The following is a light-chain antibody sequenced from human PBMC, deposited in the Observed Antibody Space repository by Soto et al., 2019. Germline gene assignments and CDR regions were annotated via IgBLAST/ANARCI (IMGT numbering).Light chain of an antibody. CDR3: QQTHSIPYT. CDR2: SAS. Sequence: DIQMTQSPSSLSASVGDRVTITCRASQSISDYLTWYQKKPGKAPNLLVYSASSLQSGVPSRFSGSGSGTDFTLTISSLQPEDFATYYCQQTHSIPYTFCQGTRLEIK. J-gene: IGKJ2*01. V-gene: IGKV1-39*01. CDR1: QSISDY.